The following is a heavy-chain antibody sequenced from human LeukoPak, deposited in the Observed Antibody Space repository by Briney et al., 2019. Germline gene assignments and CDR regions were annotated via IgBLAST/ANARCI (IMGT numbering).Heavy chain of an antibody. CDR2: IYYSGST. CDR3: ARTETHDYGPLLFDY. V-gene: IGHV4-61*05. Sequence: SETLSLTCTVSGGSISSSSYYWSWIRQPPGKGLEWIGYIYYSGSTYYNPSLKSRVTISVDTSKNQFSLKLSSVTAADTAVYYCARTETHDYGPLLFDYWGQGTLVTVSS. J-gene: IGHJ4*02. D-gene: IGHD4-17*01. CDR1: GGSISSSSYY.